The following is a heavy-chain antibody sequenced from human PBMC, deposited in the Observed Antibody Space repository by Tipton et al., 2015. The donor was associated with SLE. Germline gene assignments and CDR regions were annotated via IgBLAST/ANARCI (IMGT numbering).Heavy chain of an antibody. Sequence: TLSLTCTVSGGSISRYYWGWIRQPAGKGLEWIGRIYTGGNTKYNPSLESRVTLSVDASKDQFSLRLTSVTAADTAVYYCVRDPRSLQWYFDYWGKGMLVNVSS. CDR2: IYTGGNT. V-gene: IGHV4-4*07. CDR3: VRDPRSLQWYFDY. D-gene: IGHD3-3*01. CDR1: GGSISRYY. J-gene: IGHJ4*02.